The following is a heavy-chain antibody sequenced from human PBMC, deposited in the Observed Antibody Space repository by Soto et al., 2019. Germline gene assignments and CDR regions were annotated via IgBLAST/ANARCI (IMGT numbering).Heavy chain of an antibody. V-gene: IGHV1-69*13. J-gene: IGHJ4*02. Sequence: GASVKVSCKASGGTFSSYAISWVRQAPGQGLEWMGGIIPIFGTANYAQKFQGRVTITADESTSTAYMELSSLRSEDTAVYYCARFSEGYCISTSCSINLIRDYWGQGTLVTVSS. D-gene: IGHD2-2*01. CDR2: IIPIFGTA. CDR1: GGTFSSYA. CDR3: ARFSEGYCISTSCSINLIRDY.